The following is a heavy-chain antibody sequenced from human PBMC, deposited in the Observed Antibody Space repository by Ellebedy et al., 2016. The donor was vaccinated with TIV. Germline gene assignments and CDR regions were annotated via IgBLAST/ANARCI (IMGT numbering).Heavy chain of an antibody. V-gene: IGHV4-61*08. D-gene: IGHD2-21*01. CDR3: ARVIRRYYFDY. J-gene: IGHJ4*02. Sequence: GSLRLSCTVSGGSISSGDYYWSWIRQPPGKGLEWIGYIYYSGSTNYNPSLKSRVTISVDTSKNQFSLKLSSVTAADTALYYCARVIRRYYFDYWGQGTLVTVSS. CDR2: IYYSGST. CDR1: GGSISSGDYY.